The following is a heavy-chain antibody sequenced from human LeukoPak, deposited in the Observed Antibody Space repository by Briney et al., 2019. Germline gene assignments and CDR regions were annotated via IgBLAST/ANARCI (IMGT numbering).Heavy chain of an antibody. V-gene: IGHV3-23*01. CDR3: VRDYRGFDY. Sequence: GGSLRLSCAASGFTFSSYAMSWIRQAPGKGLEWLSAISPTTGTTFYADSVKGRFTISRENAKNSLYLQMNSLRAEDTAVYYCVRDYRGFDYWGQGTLVTVSS. D-gene: IGHD1-26*01. CDR1: GFTFSSYA. J-gene: IGHJ4*02. CDR2: ISPTTGTT.